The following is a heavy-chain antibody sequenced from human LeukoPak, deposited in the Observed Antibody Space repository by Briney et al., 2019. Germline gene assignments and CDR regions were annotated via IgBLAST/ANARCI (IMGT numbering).Heavy chain of an antibody. D-gene: IGHD3-16*01. CDR3: ARDQSYVGPRGVFDY. CDR1: GFTFSSYS. Sequence: GGSLRLSCAASGFTFSSYSMNWVRQAPGKGLEWVSYISGSSSTIYYADSVKGRFTISRDYVENSLYLQMNSLRAEDTALYYCARDQSYVGPRGVFDYWGQGAPVTVSS. J-gene: IGHJ4*02. CDR2: ISGSSSTI. V-gene: IGHV3-48*01.